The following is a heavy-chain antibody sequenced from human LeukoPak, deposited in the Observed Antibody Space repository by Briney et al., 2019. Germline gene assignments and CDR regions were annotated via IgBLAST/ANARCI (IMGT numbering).Heavy chain of an antibody. V-gene: IGHV4-59*01. J-gene: IGHJ1*01. CDR1: GGSTSGYY. Sequence: PSETLSLTCTVSGGSTSGYYWSWIRQPPGKGLESIGYIHYSGSTNYNPSLKSRVTISVDTSNNQFSLKVSSVTAADTAVYYCARGGSDHGEYFQHWGQGTLVTVSS. CDR3: ARGGSDHGEYFQH. D-gene: IGHD2-21*02. CDR2: IHYSGST.